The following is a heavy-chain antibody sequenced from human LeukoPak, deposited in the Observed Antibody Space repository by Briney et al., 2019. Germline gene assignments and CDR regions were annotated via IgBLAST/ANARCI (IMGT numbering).Heavy chain of an antibody. CDR2: ISAYNGNI. V-gene: IGHV1-18*01. CDR3: ASMSGYYPSYYIDY. D-gene: IGHD3-3*01. Sequence: ASVKVSCKASGYTFISYGITWVRQAPGQGLEWLGWISAYNGNIDYAQKLQGRVTLTTDTSTSTAYMEMRSLRSDDTAVYYCASMSGYYPSYYIDYWGQGTLVTVSS. J-gene: IGHJ4*02. CDR1: GYTFISYG.